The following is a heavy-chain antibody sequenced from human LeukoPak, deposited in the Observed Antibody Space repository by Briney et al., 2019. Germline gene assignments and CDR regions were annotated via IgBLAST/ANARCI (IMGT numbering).Heavy chain of an antibody. V-gene: IGHV3-23*01. CDR2: ISGSGGST. J-gene: IGHJ4*02. D-gene: IGHD3-3*01. Sequence: PGGSLRLSRAASGFTFSSYAMSWVRQAPGKGLEWVSAISGSGGSTYYADSVKGRFTISRDNSKNTLYLQMNSLRAEDTAVYYCAKDTGPYYDFWSGYYLFDYWGQGTLVTVSS. CDR3: AKDTGPYYDFWSGYYLFDY. CDR1: GFTFSSYA.